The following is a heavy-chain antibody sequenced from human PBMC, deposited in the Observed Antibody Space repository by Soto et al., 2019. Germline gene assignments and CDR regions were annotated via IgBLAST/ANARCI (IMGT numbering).Heavy chain of an antibody. D-gene: IGHD3-10*01. CDR2: INPSGGST. Sequence: ASVKVSCKASGYTFTSYYMHWVLQAPGQGLEWMGIINPSGGSTSYAQKFQGRVTMTRDTSTSTVYMELSSLRSEDTAVYYCARDGASITMVRRLFYGMDVWGQGTTVTVSS. CDR3: ARDGASITMVRRLFYGMDV. V-gene: IGHV1-46*01. CDR1: GYTFTSYY. J-gene: IGHJ6*02.